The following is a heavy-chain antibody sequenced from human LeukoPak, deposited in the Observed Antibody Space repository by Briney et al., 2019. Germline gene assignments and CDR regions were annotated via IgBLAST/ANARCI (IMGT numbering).Heavy chain of an antibody. CDR2: IYPGDSGA. CDR3: ARFQGGSELGDY. V-gene: IGHV5-51*01. D-gene: IGHD1-26*01. Sequence: GESLKISCRGSGYKFTSYWIGWVRQTPGKGLEWMGIIYPGDSGAKYSPSFEGHVTMSAEKSIDTAYLQWSSLQASDTAMYYCARFQGGSELGDYWGQGTLVSVSP. J-gene: IGHJ4*02. CDR1: GYKFTSYW.